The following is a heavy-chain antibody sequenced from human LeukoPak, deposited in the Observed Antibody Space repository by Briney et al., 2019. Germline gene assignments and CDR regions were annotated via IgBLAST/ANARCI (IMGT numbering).Heavy chain of an antibody. CDR3: ARDIFIFQAEDGIRDTVPVSAFLLNRSSDL. V-gene: IGHV3-11*04. J-gene: IGHJ2*01. CDR2: ISSSGNTT. D-gene: IGHD3/OR15-3a*01. Sequence: GKGLDCISYISSSGNTTYYADSVKGRFTISRDNAKDSLHLQMNSLRVEDTAVYYCARDIFIFQAEDGIRDTVPVSAFLLNRSSDL.